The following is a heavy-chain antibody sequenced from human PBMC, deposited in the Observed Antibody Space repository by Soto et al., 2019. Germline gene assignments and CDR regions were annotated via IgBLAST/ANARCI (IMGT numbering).Heavy chain of an antibody. V-gene: IGHV4-31*03. Sequence: QVQLQESGPGLVKPSQTLSLTCTVSGGSISSGGYYWSWIRQHPGKGLEWIGYIYYSGSTYYNPSLKSRVTISVDTSKNQFSLKLSSVTAADTAVYYCASLGAYGDYVVGGRGDWFDPWGQGTLVTVSS. J-gene: IGHJ5*02. D-gene: IGHD4-17*01. CDR2: IYYSGST. CDR3: ASLGAYGDYVVGGRGDWFDP. CDR1: GGSISSGGYY.